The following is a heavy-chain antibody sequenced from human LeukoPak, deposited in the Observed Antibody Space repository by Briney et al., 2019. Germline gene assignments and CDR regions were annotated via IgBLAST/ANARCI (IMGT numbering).Heavy chain of an antibody. CDR3: ARDHPEFDY. CDR2: MSYDGSNK. CDR1: GFTFRNYV. Sequence: GRSLRLSCAASGFTFRNYVMHWVRQAPGKGLEWVAAMSYDGSNKYYADFVKGRFTISRDNSNNTLYLQMNSLRAEDTAVYYCARDHPEFDYWGQGTLVTVSS. J-gene: IGHJ4*02. V-gene: IGHV3-30-3*01.